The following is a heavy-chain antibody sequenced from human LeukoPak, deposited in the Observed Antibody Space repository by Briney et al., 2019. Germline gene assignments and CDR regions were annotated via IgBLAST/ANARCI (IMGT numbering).Heavy chain of an antibody. CDR3: ARDNSVGDNAWWFDP. D-gene: IGHD1-26*01. J-gene: IGHJ5*02. V-gene: IGHV1-46*01. CDR2: INPTGGST. Sequence: ASVKVPCKASGYTFTSYDINWVRQAPGQGLEWMGLINPTGGSTGYAQKFQGRVTMTRDMSTSTDYMELSSLRSEDTAIYYCARDNSVGDNAWWFDPWGQGTLVTVSS. CDR1: GYTFTSYD.